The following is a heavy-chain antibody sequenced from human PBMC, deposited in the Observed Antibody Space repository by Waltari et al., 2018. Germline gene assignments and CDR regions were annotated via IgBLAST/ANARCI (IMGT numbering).Heavy chain of an antibody. V-gene: IGHV5-51*03. CDR2: FYPCDSDT. Sequence: EVQLVQSGEEVKKRGESLKITCKGCGYRFTTYWIGWVREMPGKGREWMEIFYPCDSDTRYTPSFQGQVTISADKSISTAYLQWSSLNASDTAMYYCAARVGSGYWWFDPWGQGTLVTVSS. J-gene: IGHJ5*02. D-gene: IGHD3-22*01. CDR1: GYRFTTYW. CDR3: AARVGSGYWWFDP.